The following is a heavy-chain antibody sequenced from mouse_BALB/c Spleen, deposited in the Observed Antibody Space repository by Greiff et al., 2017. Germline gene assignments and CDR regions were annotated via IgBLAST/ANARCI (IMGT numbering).Heavy chain of an antibody. J-gene: IGHJ3*01. CDR2: IWAGGST. CDR1: GFSLTSYG. CDR3: ARSTMITTGFAY. V-gene: IGHV2-9*02. D-gene: IGHD2-4*01. Sequence: VMLVESGPGLVAPSQSLSITCTVSGFSLTSYGVHWVRQPPGKGLEWLGVIWAGGSTNYNSALMSRLSISKDNSKSQVFLKMNSLQTDDTARYYCARSTMITTGFAYWGQGTLVTVSA.